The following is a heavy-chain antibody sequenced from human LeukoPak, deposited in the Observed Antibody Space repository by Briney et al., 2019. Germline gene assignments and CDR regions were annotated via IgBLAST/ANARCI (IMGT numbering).Heavy chain of an antibody. CDR1: GGSISSYY. CDR3: ARVDDSSGYYYSDY. CDR2: IYYSGST. J-gene: IGHJ4*02. D-gene: IGHD3-22*01. V-gene: IGHV4-59*01. Sequence: SETLSLTCTVSGGSISSYYWSWIRQPPGKGLEWIGYIYYSGSTNYNPSLKSRVTISVDTSKNQFSLKLSSVTAADTAVYYCARVDDSSGYYYSDYWGQGTLVTVSS.